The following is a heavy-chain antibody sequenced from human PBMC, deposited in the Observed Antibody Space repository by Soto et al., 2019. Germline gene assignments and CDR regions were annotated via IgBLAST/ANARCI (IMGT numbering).Heavy chain of an antibody. J-gene: IGHJ5*02. D-gene: IGHD3-9*01. CDR1: GGSISSGGYY. Sequence: SETLSLTCTVSGGSISSGGYYWSWLRQHPGTGLEWIGYMSSGGGAKFNPYLRSRVIISVDTSKNQISLKLSSVTAADTAVYYCAREPTILSQFGWFDPWGQGTLVTVSS. V-gene: IGHV4-31*03. CDR3: AREPTILSQFGWFDP. CDR2: MSSGGGA.